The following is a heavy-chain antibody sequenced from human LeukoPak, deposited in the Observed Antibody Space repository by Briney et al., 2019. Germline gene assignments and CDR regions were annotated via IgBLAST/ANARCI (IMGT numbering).Heavy chain of an antibody. V-gene: IGHV3-21*01. CDR2: ISSSGTHI. CDR1: GFTFSSYS. J-gene: IGHJ4*02. Sequence: GGYLRLYCAASGFTFSSYSMNWVRQAPGKGLEWVSSISSSGTHIYYADSVKGRFTISRDNGKTSLYLQMNSLRVADTAVYYCASSYDYWSGFNYWGQGTPVTVSS. D-gene: IGHD3-3*01. CDR3: ASSYDYWSGFNY.